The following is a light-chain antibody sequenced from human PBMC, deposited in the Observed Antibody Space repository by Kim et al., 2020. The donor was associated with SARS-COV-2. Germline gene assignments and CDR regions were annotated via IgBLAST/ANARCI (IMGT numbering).Light chain of an antibody. CDR2: DAS. CDR3: HQYDDFT. V-gene: IGKV1-33*01. Sequence: LYASVGDRFTNPCRADQDSNNYLNWYQHTPGKVPKLLIYDASNLEKGVPSRFSGSGSGTHFTLTISGLQPEDVGTYYCHQYDDFTFGGGTKVDIK. CDR1: QDSNNY. J-gene: IGKJ4*01.